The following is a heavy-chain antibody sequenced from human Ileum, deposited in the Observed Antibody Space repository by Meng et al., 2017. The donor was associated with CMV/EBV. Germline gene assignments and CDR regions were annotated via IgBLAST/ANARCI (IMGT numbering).Heavy chain of an antibody. Sequence: TFAIYYSQWVRQAPGQGLEWMGWINPNSGVTNYAQKFQGRVTMTRDTSISTAYMELSRLRSDDTAVYYCARDQSVAAADYYYYGMDVWGQGTTVTVSS. J-gene: IGHJ6*02. CDR2: INPNSGVT. CDR1: TFAIYY. D-gene: IGHD6-13*01. V-gene: IGHV1-2*02. CDR3: ARDQSVAAADYYYYGMDV.